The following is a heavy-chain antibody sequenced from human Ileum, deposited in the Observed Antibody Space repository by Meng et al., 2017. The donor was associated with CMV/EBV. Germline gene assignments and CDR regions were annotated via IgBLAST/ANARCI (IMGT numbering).Heavy chain of an antibody. Sequence: GGSLRLSCEASGFTFRSYSINWVRQAPGKGLEWVSSISSSGSWIYYAESVKGRFTISRDNAKNSVFLQMNSLRAEDTAMYYCTRDKVTTTKFLGYWGRGTLVTVSS. CDR3: TRDKVTTTKFLGY. J-gene: IGHJ4*02. CDR1: GFTFRSYS. CDR2: ISSSGSWI. D-gene: IGHD2-21*02. V-gene: IGHV3-21*04.